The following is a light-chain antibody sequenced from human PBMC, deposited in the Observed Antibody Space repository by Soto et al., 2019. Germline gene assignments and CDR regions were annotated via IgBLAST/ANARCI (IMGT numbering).Light chain of an antibody. CDR2: AAS. CDR3: QQANTFPVS. V-gene: IGKV1D-12*01. J-gene: IGKJ3*01. Sequence: SSVSASVGDRVTITCRASQGVGNWLAWYQHKPGKAPKLLIYAASTLQSGVPSRFSGNGSGTDFTLTISSLQTEDFATYSCQQANTFPVSFGPGTKLDIK. CDR1: QGVGNW.